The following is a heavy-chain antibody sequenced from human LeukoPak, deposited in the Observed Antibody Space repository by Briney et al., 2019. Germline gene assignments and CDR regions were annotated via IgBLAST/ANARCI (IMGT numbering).Heavy chain of an antibody. D-gene: IGHD3-16*01. CDR2: INHSGST. CDR3: ARGPKLMITFGGVTGYFDY. Sequence: SETLSLTCAVYGGSFSGYYWSWIRQPPGKGLEWIGEINHSGSTNYNPSLKSRVTISVDTSKNQFSLKLSSVTAADTAVYYCARGPKLMITFGGVTGYFDYWGQGTLVTVSS. V-gene: IGHV4-34*01. CDR1: GGSFSGYY. J-gene: IGHJ4*02.